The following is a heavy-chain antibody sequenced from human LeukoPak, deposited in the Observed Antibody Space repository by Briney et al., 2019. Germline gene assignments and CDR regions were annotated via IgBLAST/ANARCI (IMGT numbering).Heavy chain of an antibody. D-gene: IGHD2-15*01. CDR1: GGSIISSSYY. J-gene: IGHJ6*03. CDR2: IYYSGST. CDR3: ASTYRVVYYYYMDV. Sequence: SSETLSLTCTVSGGSIISSSYYWGWIRQPPGKGLEWIGSIYYSGSTYYNPSLKSRVTISVDTSKNQFSLKLSSVTAADTAAYYCASTYRVVYYYYMDVWGKGTTVTVSS. V-gene: IGHV4-39*01.